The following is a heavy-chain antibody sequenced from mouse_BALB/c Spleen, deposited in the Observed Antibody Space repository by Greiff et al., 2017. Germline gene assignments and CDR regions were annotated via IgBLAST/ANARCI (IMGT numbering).Heavy chain of an antibody. V-gene: IGHV1S81*02. CDR2: INPSNGGT. J-gene: IGHJ1*01. CDR1: GYTFTSYY. D-gene: IGHD2-14*01. CDR3: SGTYYRYDEYFDV. Sequence: QVQLQQPGAELVKPGASVKLSCKASGYTFTSYYMNWVKQRPGQGLEWIGGINPSNGGTNYNEKFKGKATLTVDKSSSTAYMQLSSLTSEDSAVYDCSGTYYRYDEYFDVWGAGTTVTVSA.